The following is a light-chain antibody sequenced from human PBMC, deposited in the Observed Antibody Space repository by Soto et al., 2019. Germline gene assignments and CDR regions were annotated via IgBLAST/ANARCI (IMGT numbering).Light chain of an antibody. Sequence: QSFLTQPASVSGSPVQSITISCTGTSSDVWGYPLFSWYQQHPGKSPKLMIYEGSNRPSGFSNRFSGSKSGYTASLTISGLQAEDEADYYGCSYADXRYVVGRGIKVXV. CDR1: SSDVWGYPL. V-gene: IGLV2-23*01. J-gene: IGLJ1*01. CDR2: EGS. CDR3: CSYADXRYV.